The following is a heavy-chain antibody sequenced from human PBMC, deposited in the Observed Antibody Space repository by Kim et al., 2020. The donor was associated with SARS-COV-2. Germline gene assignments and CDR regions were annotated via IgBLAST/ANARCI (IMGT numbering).Heavy chain of an antibody. J-gene: IGHJ6*01. CDR2: IRHNGTYK. CDR1: GFPFTVYR. D-gene: IGHD1-26*01. Sequence: GGSLRLSCAVSGFPFTVYRMSWVRQAPGKGPEWVSPIRHNGTYKYYADSVKGRFTISRDNAKNSLHLEMASLRAEDTAVYYCARDSSYYSVRACFHFYY. CDR3: ARDSSYYSVRACFHFYY. V-gene: IGHV3-21*01.